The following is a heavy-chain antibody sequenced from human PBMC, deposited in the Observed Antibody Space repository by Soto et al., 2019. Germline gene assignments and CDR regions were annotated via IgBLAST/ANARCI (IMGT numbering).Heavy chain of an antibody. CDR1: GFSFSSFG. V-gene: IGHV3-30*03. J-gene: IGHJ4*02. CDR2: ISYDGSGK. D-gene: IGHD3-22*01. CDR3: ASLEYSSGYY. Sequence: GSLRLSCEASGFSFSSFGMHWVRQAPGNGLEWVAAISYDGSGKCYEDSVQGRFTISRDNSKNTPYLQMNSLAAEDTALYYCASLEYSSGYYWGQGTLVTVSS.